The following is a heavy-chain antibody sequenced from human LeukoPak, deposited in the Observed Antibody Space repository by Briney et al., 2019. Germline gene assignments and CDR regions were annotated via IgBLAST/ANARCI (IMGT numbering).Heavy chain of an antibody. J-gene: IGHJ4*02. CDR3: ARGYSSSWYSFDY. V-gene: IGHV4-34*01. CDR1: GGSFSGYY. CDR2: INHSGST. D-gene: IGHD6-13*01. Sequence: SETLSLTCAVYGGSFSGYYWSWIRQPPGKGLEWIGEINHSGSTNYNPSLKSRVTISVDTSQNQFSLKLSSVTAADTAVYYCARGYSSSWYSFDYWGQGTLVTVSS.